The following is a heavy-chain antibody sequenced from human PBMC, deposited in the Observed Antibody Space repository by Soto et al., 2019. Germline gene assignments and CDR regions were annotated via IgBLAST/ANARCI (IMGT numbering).Heavy chain of an antibody. V-gene: IGHV2-5*02. CDR2: IYWDDDK. D-gene: IGHD3-22*01. J-gene: IGHJ6*02. CDR3: ALSPYYDSSGYSPYYGLDV. Sequence: QITLKESGPTLVKPTQTLTLTCTFSGFSFSTRGVGVSWIRQPPGKALEWLALIYWDDDKRYSASLKTRLTITKDTSKNQVVLRMTNMDPVDTATHFCALSPYYDSSGYSPYYGLDVWGQGTTVTVSS. CDR1: GFSFSTRGVG.